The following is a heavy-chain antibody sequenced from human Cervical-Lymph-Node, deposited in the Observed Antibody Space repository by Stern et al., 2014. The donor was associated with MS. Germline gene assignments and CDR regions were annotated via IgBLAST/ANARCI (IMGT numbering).Heavy chain of an antibody. CDR3: ARAPFQYYYDSSGYLSYYYGMDV. Sequence: DEQLVESGGGLIQPGGSLRLSCAASGFTVSSNYMSWVRQAPGKGLEWGSVIYSGGSTYYADSVKGRFTISRDNSKNTLYLQMNSLRAEDTAVYYCARAPFQYYYDSSGYLSYYYGMDVWGQGTTVTVSS. CDR2: IYSGGST. CDR1: GFTVSSNY. V-gene: IGHV3-53*01. D-gene: IGHD3-22*01. J-gene: IGHJ6*02.